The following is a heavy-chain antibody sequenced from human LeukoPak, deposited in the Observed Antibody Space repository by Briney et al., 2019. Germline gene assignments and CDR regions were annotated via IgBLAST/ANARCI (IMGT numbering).Heavy chain of an antibody. V-gene: IGHV4-38-2*02. CDR3: ARDRPPGYYGSGSYFRRSNWFDL. CDR1: GYPISMGYF. Sequence: PSETLSLTCTVSGYPISMGYFWGWIRQLPGKGLEWIGSIFHTGYTFYDPSFKRRLTISVDTSKNQFSLRLSSVTAADTAVYYCARDRPPGYYGSGSYFRRSNWFDLWGQGTLVTVSS. CDR2: IFHTGYT. J-gene: IGHJ5*02. D-gene: IGHD3-10*01.